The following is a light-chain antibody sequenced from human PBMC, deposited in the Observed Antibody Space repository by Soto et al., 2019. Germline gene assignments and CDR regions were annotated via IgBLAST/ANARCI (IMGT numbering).Light chain of an antibody. V-gene: IGLV4-69*01. CDR1: SGHSSYA. J-gene: IGLJ2*01. CDR3: QTWGTGIRV. CDR2: LNSDGSH. Sequence: QSVLTQSPSASASLGASVKLTCTLSSGHSSYAIAWHQQQPEKGPRYLMKLNSDGSHSKGDGTPDRFSGSSPGAERYLTISSLPSEDEADYYCQTWGTGIRVFGGGTQLTVL.